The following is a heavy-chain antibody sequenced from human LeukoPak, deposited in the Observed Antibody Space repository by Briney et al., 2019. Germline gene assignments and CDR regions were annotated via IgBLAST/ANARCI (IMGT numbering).Heavy chain of an antibody. CDR2: MNPNSGNT. CDR3: ARTLGDPDTAMVNFDY. J-gene: IGHJ4*02. Sequence: GASVKVSCKASGYTFTSYDINWVRQATGQGLEWMGWMNPNSGNTGYAQKFQGRVTMTRNTSISTAYMELSSLRSEDTAVYCCARTLGDPDTAMVNFDYWGQGTLVTVSS. CDR1: GYTFTSYD. D-gene: IGHD5-18*01. V-gene: IGHV1-8*01.